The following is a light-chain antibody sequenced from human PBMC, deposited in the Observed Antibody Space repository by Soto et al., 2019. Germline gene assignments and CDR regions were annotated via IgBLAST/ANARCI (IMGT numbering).Light chain of an antibody. V-gene: IGKV3-20*01. Sequence: EIVLTQSPGTLSLSPGERATLSCRASQSVSSTYLAWYQRKPGQAPRLIMYGASSRATGIPDRVSGSGSGTDFTLTISRLEPEDFAVYYCQYYGSSFTFGGGTKVDIK. CDR2: GAS. J-gene: IGKJ4*01. CDR1: QSVSSTY. CDR3: QYYGSSFT.